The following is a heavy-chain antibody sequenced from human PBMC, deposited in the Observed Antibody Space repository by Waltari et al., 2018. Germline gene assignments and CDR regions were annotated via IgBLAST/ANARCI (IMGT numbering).Heavy chain of an antibody. V-gene: IGHV3-64*01. Sequence: MQLVASGRVLVQPAGSLRLSCAASGFSFSSYAVHWVRKGTGQGLDDVSAISSNGGSTYYANSVKGRFTISRENSKNTLYLQMGSLGADDMAVEYCARDPMTGSCYSDYWGQGTLVTVSS. CDR3: ARDPMTGSCYSDY. CDR1: GFSFSSYA. D-gene: IGHD6-13*01. CDR2: ISSNGGST. J-gene: IGHJ4*02.